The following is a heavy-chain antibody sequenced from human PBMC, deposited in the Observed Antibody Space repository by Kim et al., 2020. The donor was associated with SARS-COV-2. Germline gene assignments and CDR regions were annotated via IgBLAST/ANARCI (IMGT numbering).Heavy chain of an antibody. D-gene: IGHD2-15*01. V-gene: IGHV3-23*01. CDR3: ANEGCSGDSCFSGVHY. J-gene: IGHJ4*02. Sequence: SVKGRFTISRDNSKNTLYLQMNSLRAEDTAVYYCANEGCSGDSCFSGVHYWGQGTLVTVSS.